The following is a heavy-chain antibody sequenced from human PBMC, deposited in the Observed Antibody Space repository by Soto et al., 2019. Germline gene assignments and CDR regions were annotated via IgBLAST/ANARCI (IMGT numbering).Heavy chain of an antibody. D-gene: IGHD6-19*01. V-gene: IGHV1-18*04. CDR2: ISAYNGNT. CDR3: AISSYSRGWNTSHYDGMDF. Sequence: GASVKVSCKTSGYTFTSYGISWVRQAPGQGLEWMGWISAYNGNTNYEQKLQGRVTMTTDTSTSTAYMELRSMRSDDTDIYYCAISSYSRGWNTSHYDGMDFWGQGTLVTVSS. J-gene: IGHJ6*02. CDR1: GYTFTSYG.